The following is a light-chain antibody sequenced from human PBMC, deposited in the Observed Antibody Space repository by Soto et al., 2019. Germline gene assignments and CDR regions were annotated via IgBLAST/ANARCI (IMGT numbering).Light chain of an antibody. CDR1: SSDVGGYNY. J-gene: IGLJ1*01. Sequence: QSALAQPASVSGSPGQPITISCTGTSSDVGGYNYVSWYQQYPGKVPRLIIYEVTYRPSGVSNRSSGSKSGNTASLTISGLRAEDQADYYCSSFSTSDTLEVFGSGTKVTVL. CDR2: EVT. CDR3: SSFSTSDTLEV. V-gene: IGLV2-14*01.